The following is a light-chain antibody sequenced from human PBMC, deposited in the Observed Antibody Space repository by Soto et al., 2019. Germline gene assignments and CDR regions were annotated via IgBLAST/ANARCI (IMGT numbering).Light chain of an antibody. CDR2: EES. J-gene: IGKJ5*01. Sequence: DIHLPQSPSSLSASVGARVTITCRASQAITHNLAWYQQKPGNPPRLLIYEESTLHSGVPSRFSGRKVGTDFTLTITTLQPEDVGIYYCQQCHATPLTFGQGTRLEIK. CDR3: QQCHATPLT. V-gene: IGKV1-9*01. CDR1: QAITHN.